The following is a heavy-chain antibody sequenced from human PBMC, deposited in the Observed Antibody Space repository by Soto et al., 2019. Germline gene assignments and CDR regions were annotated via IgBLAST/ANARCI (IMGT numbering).Heavy chain of an antibody. CDR3: AKGYCSSTSCYSLDV. CDR1: GFTFSSYG. CDR2: ISYDGSNK. J-gene: IGHJ6*02. D-gene: IGHD2-2*01. Sequence: QVQLVESGGGVVQPGRSLRLSCAASGFTFSSYGMHWVRQAPGKGLEWVAVISYDGSNKYYADSVKGRFTISRDNSKNKRYLQMNSLRAEDTAVYYCAKGYCSSTSCYSLDVWGQGTTVTVSS. V-gene: IGHV3-30*18.